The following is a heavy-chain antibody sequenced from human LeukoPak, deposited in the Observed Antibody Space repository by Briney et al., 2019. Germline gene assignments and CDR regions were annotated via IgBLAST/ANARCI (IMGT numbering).Heavy chain of an antibody. J-gene: IGHJ6*03. D-gene: IGHD3-10*01. CDR3: AKEGSWNYYGSGSYSYYYMDV. CDR2: ISSSGSTI. CDR1: GFTFSSYE. V-gene: IGHV3-48*03. Sequence: GGSLRLSCAASGFTFSSYEINWVRQAPGKGLEWVSYISSSGSTIYYADSVEGRFTISRDSSKNTLYLQMNSLRAEDTAVYYCAKEGSWNYYGSGSYSYYYMDVWGKGTTVTISS.